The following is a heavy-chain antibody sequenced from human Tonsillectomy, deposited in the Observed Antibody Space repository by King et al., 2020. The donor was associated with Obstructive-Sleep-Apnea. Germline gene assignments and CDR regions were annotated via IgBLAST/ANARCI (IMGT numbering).Heavy chain of an antibody. J-gene: IGHJ4*02. CDR3: ARGIVVVVAARSYFDY. CDR1: GFTFSSYA. D-gene: IGHD2-15*01. Sequence: VQLVESGGGVVQPGRSLRLSCAASGFTFSSYAMHWVRQAPGKGLEWVAVISYDGSNKYYADSVKGRFTISRDNSKNTLYLQMNSLRAEDTAVYYCARGIVVVVAARSYFDYWGQGTLVTVSS. CDR2: ISYDGSNK. V-gene: IGHV3-30*04.